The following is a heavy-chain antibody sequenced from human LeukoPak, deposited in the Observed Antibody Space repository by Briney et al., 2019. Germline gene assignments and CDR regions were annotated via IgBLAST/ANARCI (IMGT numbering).Heavy chain of an antibody. D-gene: IGHD3-3*02. Sequence: GGSLRLSCAASGFTFSSYWMHWVRQAPGKGLEWVAVISYDGSNKYYADSVKGRFTISRDNSKNTLYLQMNSLRAEDTAVYYCAKDLASGPAWGQGTLVTVSS. CDR3: AKDLASGPA. V-gene: IGHV3-30*18. J-gene: IGHJ5*02. CDR2: ISYDGSNK. CDR1: GFTFSSYW.